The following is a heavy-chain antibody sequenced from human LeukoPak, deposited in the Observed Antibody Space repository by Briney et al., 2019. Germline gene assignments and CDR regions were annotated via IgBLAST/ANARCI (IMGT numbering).Heavy chain of an antibody. CDR3: ARAFSPGTTSGY. D-gene: IGHD3-10*01. Sequence: ASVKVSCKASGYTFTSSGISWVRQAPGQGLEWMGWISPYNGNTNYAQNLQGRVTMTTDTSTSTAYMELRSLRSDDTAVYYCARAFSPGTTSGYWGQGTLVTVSS. CDR2: ISPYNGNT. V-gene: IGHV1-18*01. J-gene: IGHJ4*02. CDR1: GYTFTSSG.